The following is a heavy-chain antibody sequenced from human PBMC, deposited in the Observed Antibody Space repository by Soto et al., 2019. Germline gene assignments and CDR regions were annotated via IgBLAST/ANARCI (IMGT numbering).Heavy chain of an antibody. CDR1: GFTFRSYV. Sequence: QVQLVESGGGVVQPGTSLRVSCVGSGFTFRSYVIHWVRQAPGKGLEWVALTSYDGSDKYYADSVRGRFTISRDNSRNTVDLQRDSLRLEDTALYYCARWGTTGGLDVWGQGTLVSVSS. V-gene: IGHV3-30*19. D-gene: IGHD3-16*01. CDR2: TSYDGSDK. CDR3: ARWGTTGGLDV. J-gene: IGHJ1*01.